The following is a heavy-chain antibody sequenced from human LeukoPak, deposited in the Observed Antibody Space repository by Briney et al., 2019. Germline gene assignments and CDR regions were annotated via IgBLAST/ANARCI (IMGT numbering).Heavy chain of an antibody. D-gene: IGHD1-26*01. CDR3: ARDGGSYYGFDY. Sequence: PGGSLRLSCAASGFTFSSYAMSWVRQAPGKGLEWVSAISGSGGSTYYADSVKGRFTISRDNSKNTLYLQMNSLRAEDTAVYYCARDGGSYYGFDYWGQGTLVTVSS. CDR1: GFTFSSYA. V-gene: IGHV3-23*01. J-gene: IGHJ4*02. CDR2: ISGSGGST.